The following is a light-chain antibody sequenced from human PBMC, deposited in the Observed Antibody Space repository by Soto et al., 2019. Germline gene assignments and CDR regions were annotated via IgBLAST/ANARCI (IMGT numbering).Light chain of an antibody. CDR2: DVS. CDR3: QQYNAYSRT. Sequence: DIQLPPSPSFLSSSVGDRVTITCRASQGISSNLAWYQQRPGKAPKLLISDVSSLERGVPSRFSGSGSGTEFTLTISSMQPDDFATYFCQQYNAYSRTFGRGTKVDIK. CDR1: QGISSN. V-gene: IGKV1-9*01. J-gene: IGKJ1*01.